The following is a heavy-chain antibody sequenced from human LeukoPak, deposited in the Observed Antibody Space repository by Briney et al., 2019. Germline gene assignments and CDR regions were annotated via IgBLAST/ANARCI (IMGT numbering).Heavy chain of an antibody. D-gene: IGHD2-2*01. CDR1: GGSISSSSYY. V-gene: IGHV4-39*01. CDR2: IYYSGST. CDR3: AGPDYCSSTSCYLASWFDP. Sequence: PSETLSLTCTVSGGSISSSSYYWGWIRQPPGKGLEWIGSIYYSGSTYYNPSLKSRVTISVDTSKNQFSLKLSSVTAADTTVYYCAGPDYCSSTSCYLASWFDPWGQGTLVTVSS. J-gene: IGHJ5*02.